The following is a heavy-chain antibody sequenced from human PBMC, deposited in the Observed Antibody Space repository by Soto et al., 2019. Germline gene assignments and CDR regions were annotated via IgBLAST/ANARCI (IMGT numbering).Heavy chain of an antibody. J-gene: IGHJ6*02. CDR2: IKQDGSEK. CDR1: GFTFSSYW. V-gene: IGHV3-7*03. D-gene: IGHD3-16*02. Sequence: GGSLRLSCAASGFTFSSYWMSWVRQAPGKGLEWVANIKQDGSEKYYVDSVKDRFTISRDNAKNSLYLQMNSLRAEDTAVYYCARSGPTYYDYVWGSYRFSYYYYGMDVWGQGTTVTVSS. CDR3: ARSGPTYYDYVWGSYRFSYYYYGMDV.